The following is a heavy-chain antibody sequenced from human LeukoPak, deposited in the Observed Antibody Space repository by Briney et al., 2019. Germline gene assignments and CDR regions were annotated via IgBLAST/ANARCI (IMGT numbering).Heavy chain of an antibody. CDR1: GYSFTGYY. Sequence: ASVKVSCKASGYSFTGYYIHWVRQAPGQGLEWMGWINPNSGGTNYAQKFQGRVTMTRDTSISTAYMELSSLRSEDTAVYYCARGVSGLLWFGEFGDYYFDYWGQGTLVTVSS. D-gene: IGHD3-10*01. J-gene: IGHJ4*02. CDR3: ARGVSGLLWFGEFGDYYFDY. CDR2: INPNSGGT. V-gene: IGHV1-2*02.